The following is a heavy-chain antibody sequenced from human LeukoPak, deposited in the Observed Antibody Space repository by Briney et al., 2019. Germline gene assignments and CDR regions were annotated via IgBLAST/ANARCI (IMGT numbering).Heavy chain of an antibody. Sequence: GGSLRLSCAASGFTFNSYWFHWVRQAPGKGLVWVSRINSDGSDTIYADLVKGRFTISRDNAKSTVYLQMNSLKAEDTAVYYCARGGYHHGFDIWGQGTMVTVSS. D-gene: IGHD2-15*01. V-gene: IGHV3-74*01. J-gene: IGHJ3*02. CDR1: GFTFNSYW. CDR2: INSDGSDT. CDR3: ARGGYHHGFDI.